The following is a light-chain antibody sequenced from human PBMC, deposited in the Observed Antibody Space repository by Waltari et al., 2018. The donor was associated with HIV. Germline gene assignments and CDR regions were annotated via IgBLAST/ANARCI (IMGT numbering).Light chain of an antibody. V-gene: IGLV2-14*01. CDR1: TNDVAAFNY. CDR3: SSHTTANTRV. J-gene: IGLJ3*02. Sequence: QSALTQPASFSGSPGQSFTISCTGTTNDVAAFNYFSCYQQHPGKAPQPVIDEVSNRPSGISFRFSGSKSGTTASLTISGLQADDEADYYCSSHTTANTRVFGGGTKLTVL. CDR2: EVS.